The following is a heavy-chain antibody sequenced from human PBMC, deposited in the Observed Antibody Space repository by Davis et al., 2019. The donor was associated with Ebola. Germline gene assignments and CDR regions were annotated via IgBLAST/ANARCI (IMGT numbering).Heavy chain of an antibody. CDR3: VKGVFES. Sequence: GGSLRLSCAASGFTFNKYEMNWVRQAPGKGLEWISYISDSGSTTYYTDSVKGRFSTSRDNSGDSLFLQMNNLRVDDTAIYYCVKGVFESWGQGALVTVSS. CDR1: GFTFNKYE. CDR2: ISDSGSTT. V-gene: IGHV3-48*03. J-gene: IGHJ5*01.